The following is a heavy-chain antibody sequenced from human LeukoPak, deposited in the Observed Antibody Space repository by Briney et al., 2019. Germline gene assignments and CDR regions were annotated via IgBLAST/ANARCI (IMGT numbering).Heavy chain of an antibody. CDR1: GFTFSSYA. CDR2: LSGSGGST. Sequence: GGSLRLSCAASGFTFSSYAMSWVRQAPGKGLEWVSGLSGSGGSTFYADSVKGRFTISRDNSKNTLFLQMDSLRAEDTAVYYCAKGSSSWYVYWGQGTLVTVSS. V-gene: IGHV3-23*01. J-gene: IGHJ4*02. D-gene: IGHD6-13*01. CDR3: AKGSSSWYVY.